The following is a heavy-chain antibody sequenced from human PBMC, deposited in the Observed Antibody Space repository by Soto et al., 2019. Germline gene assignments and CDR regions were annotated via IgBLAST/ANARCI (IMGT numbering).Heavy chain of an antibody. CDR3: AKDAVSSSWYYYYYGMDV. CDR2: ISWNSGSI. Sequence: EVQLVESGGGLVQPGRSLRLSCAASGFTFDDYAMHWVRQAPGKGLEWVSGISWNSGSIGYADSVKGRFTISRDNAKNSLYLQMNSLRAEDTALYYCAKDAVSSSWYYYYYGMDVWGQGTTVTVSS. CDR1: GFTFDDYA. J-gene: IGHJ6*02. D-gene: IGHD6-13*01. V-gene: IGHV3-9*01.